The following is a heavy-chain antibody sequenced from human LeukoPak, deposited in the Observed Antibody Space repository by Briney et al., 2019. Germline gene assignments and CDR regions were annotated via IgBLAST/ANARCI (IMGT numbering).Heavy chain of an antibody. V-gene: IGHV1-8*02. CDR2: MNPNSGNT. D-gene: IGHD6-13*01. Sequence: ASVKVSCKASGYTFTSYDINWVRQATGQGLEWMGWMNPNSGNTGYAQKLQGRVTMTTDTSTSTAYMELRSLRSDDTAVYYCTRAPPSAGSSRYIDYWGQGTLVTVSS. J-gene: IGHJ4*02. CDR1: GYTFTSYD. CDR3: TRAPPSAGSSRYIDY.